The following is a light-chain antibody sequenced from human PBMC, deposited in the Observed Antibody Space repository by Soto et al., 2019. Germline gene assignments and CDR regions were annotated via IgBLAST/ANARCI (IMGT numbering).Light chain of an antibody. Sequence: QSALTQPASVSGSPGQSITISCTGTTSDIGDYDYVSWYQQHPGKPPKVLIYDVTNRPSGVSSRFPGSKSGNTASLTISGLQAEDEAHYFCCSYSTRSALEIFGGGTKVTVL. CDR3: CSYSTRSALEI. CDR1: TSDIGDYDY. J-gene: IGLJ2*01. CDR2: DVT. V-gene: IGLV2-14*03.